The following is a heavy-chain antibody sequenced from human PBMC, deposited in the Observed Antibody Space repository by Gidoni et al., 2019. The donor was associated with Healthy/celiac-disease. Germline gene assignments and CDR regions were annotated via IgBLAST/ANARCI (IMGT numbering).Heavy chain of an antibody. V-gene: IGHV3-13*01. CDR3: ARVGDTSYALDY. CDR1: GFTFSSYD. Sequence: EVQLVESGGGLVQPGGSLRLSCAASGFTFSSYDMHWVRQATGKGLEWASAIGTAGDTYYPGSVKGRFTISRENAKNSLYLQMNSLRAGVTAVYYCARVGDTSYALDYWGQGTLVTVSS. D-gene: IGHD2-2*01. CDR2: IGTAGDT. J-gene: IGHJ4*02.